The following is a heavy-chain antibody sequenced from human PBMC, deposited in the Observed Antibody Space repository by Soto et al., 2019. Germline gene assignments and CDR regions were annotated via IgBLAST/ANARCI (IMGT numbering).Heavy chain of an antibody. Sequence: TSETLSLTCTVSGGSISSSSYYWGWIRQPPGKGLEWIGSIYYSGSTYYNPSLKSRVTISVDTSKNQFSLKLSSVTAADTAVYYCARHSSVWGGSVRQWGQGTLVTVSS. CDR3: ARHSSVWGGSVRQ. CDR1: GGSISSSSYY. D-gene: IGHD3-16*01. J-gene: IGHJ4*02. CDR2: IYYSGST. V-gene: IGHV4-39*01.